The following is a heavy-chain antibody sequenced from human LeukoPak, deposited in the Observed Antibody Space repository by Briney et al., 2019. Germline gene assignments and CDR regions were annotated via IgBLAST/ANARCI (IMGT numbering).Heavy chain of an antibody. CDR1: GYTFTSYY. D-gene: IGHD3-22*01. Sequence: ASVKVSCKASGYTFTSYYMHWVRQAPGQGLEWMGIINPSGGSTSYAQKFQGRVTMTRDTSTSTVYMELSSLRSEDTAVYYCARERIEYYDSSGEDYYHYGMDVWGQGTTVTVSS. CDR2: INPSGGST. J-gene: IGHJ6*02. CDR3: ARERIEYYDSSGEDYYHYGMDV. V-gene: IGHV1-46*01.